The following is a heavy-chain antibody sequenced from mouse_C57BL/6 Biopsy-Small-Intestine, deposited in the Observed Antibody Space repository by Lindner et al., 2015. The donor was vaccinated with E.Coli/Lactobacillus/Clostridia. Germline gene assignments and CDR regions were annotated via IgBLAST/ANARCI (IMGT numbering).Heavy chain of an antibody. J-gene: IGHJ4*01. CDR3: ARPFYYAMDY. V-gene: IGHV5-17*01. Sequence: VQLQESGGGLVKPGGSLKLSCAASGFTFSDYGMHWVRQAPEKGLEWIAYISSGSSTIYYADTVKGRFTISRGNAKNTLFLQVTSLRSEDTAMYYCARPFYYAMDYWGQGTSVTVSS. CDR2: ISSGSSTI. CDR1: GFTFSDYG.